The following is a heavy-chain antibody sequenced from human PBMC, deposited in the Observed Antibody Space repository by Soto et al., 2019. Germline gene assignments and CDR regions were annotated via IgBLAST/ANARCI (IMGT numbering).Heavy chain of an antibody. CDR3: ARDSPYVQSHYGMDV. D-gene: IGHD3-16*01. CDR2: IYYSGST. Sequence: SETLSLTCTVSGGSISSGGYYWSWIRQHPGKGLEWIGYIYYSGSTYYNPSLKSRVTISVDTSKNQFSLKLSSVTAADTAVYYCARDSPYVQSHYGMDVWGQGTTVTVSS. CDR1: GGSISSGGYY. J-gene: IGHJ6*02. V-gene: IGHV4-31*03.